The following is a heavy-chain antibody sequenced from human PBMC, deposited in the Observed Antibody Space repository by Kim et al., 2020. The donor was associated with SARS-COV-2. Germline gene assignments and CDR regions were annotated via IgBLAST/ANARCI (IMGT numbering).Heavy chain of an antibody. CDR3: ARDGGDYYGMDV. D-gene: IGHD3-16*01. Sequence: ASVKVSCKASGYTFTGYYMHWVLQAPGQGLEWMGWINPNSGGTNYAQKFQGWVTMTRDTSISTAYMELSRLRSDDTAVYYCARDGGDYYGMDVWGQGTTVTVSS. J-gene: IGHJ6*02. CDR1: GYTFTGYY. V-gene: IGHV1-2*04. CDR2: INPNSGGT.